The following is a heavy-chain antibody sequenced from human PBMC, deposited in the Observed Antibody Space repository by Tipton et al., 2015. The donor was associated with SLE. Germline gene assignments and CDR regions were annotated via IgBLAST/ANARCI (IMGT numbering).Heavy chain of an antibody. J-gene: IGHJ4*02. V-gene: IGHV3-33*01. CDR2: IWYDGSNK. Sequence: SGFTFSSYGMHWVRQAPGKGLEWVEVIWYDGSNKYYADSVKGRFTISRDNSKNTLYLQMNSLRAEDTAVYYCAREGNWNGEFDYWGQGTLVTVSS. D-gene: IGHD1-1*01. CDR3: AREGNWNGEFDY. CDR1: GFTFSSYG.